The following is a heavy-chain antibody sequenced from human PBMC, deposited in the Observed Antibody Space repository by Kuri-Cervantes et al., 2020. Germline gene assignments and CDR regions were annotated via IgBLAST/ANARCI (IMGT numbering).Heavy chain of an antibody. D-gene: IGHD3-16*02. CDR3: ARDDYDYVWGSYRQYYYYYGMDV. CDR2: INPNSGGT. V-gene: IGHV1-2*02. J-gene: IGHJ6*02. Sequence: ASVKVSCKASGYTFTGYYMHWVRQAPGQGLEWMGWINPNSGGTNYAQKFQGRVTMTRDTSISTAYMELSRLRSDDTAVYYCARDDYDYVWGSYRQYYYYYGMDVWGQGTTVTVSS. CDR1: GYTFTGYY.